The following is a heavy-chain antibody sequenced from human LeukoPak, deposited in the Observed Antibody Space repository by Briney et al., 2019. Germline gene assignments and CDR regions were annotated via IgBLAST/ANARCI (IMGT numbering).Heavy chain of an antibody. J-gene: IGHJ4*02. CDR1: GGSISTSNYY. D-gene: IGHD6-19*01. CDR2: IFYSGST. Sequence: PSETLSLTCTVSGGSISTSNYYWGWIRQPPGKGLEWIGNIFYSGSTYYSPSLKSRATISLDTSRNQFSLKLNSVTAADTAVYYCARQWPIGNYFDYWGQGTLVTVSS. V-gene: IGHV4-39*07. CDR3: ARQWPIGNYFDY.